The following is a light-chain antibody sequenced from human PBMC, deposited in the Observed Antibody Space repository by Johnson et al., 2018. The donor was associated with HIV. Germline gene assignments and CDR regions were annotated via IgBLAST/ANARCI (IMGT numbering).Light chain of an antibody. CDR2: DNN. CDR3: GTWDSSLSAGF. V-gene: IGLV1-51*01. Sequence: QPVLTQPPSVSAAPGHKVTISCSGSSSNIGNNYVSWYQQLPGTAPKLLIYDNNKRPSGIPDRFSGSKSGTSATLGITGLQTGAEADYYCGTWDSSLSAGFFGTGTKVTVL. J-gene: IGLJ1*01. CDR1: SSNIGNNY.